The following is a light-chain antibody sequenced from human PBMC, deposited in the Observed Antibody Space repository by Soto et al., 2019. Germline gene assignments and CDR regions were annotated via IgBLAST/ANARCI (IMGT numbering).Light chain of an antibody. CDR2: GAS. J-gene: IGKJ1*01. V-gene: IGKV3-15*01. CDR3: QQYNNWPRT. CDR1: QSVSGY. Sequence: ELVMTQSPATLSVSPGERATLSCSASQSVSGYLAWYQQKPGQTPRLLIYGASTRSTGIPAMFSGSGSGTEFTLTISSLQSEDFAVYYCQQYNNWPRTFGQGTKVEIK.